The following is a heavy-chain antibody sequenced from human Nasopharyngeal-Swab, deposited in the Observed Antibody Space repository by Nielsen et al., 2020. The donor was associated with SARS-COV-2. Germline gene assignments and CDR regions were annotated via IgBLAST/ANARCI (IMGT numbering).Heavy chain of an antibody. CDR1: GYTFTSYA. CDR2: INTNTGNP. CDR3: ARDDSITIFGVVIEFSGMDV. Sequence: ASVKVSCKASGYTFTSYAMNWVRQAPGQGLEWMRWINTNTGNPTYAQGFTGRFVFSLDTSVSTAYLQISSLKAEDTAVYYCARDDSITIFGVVIEFSGMDVWGQGTTVTVSS. V-gene: IGHV7-4-1*02. D-gene: IGHD3-3*01. J-gene: IGHJ6*02.